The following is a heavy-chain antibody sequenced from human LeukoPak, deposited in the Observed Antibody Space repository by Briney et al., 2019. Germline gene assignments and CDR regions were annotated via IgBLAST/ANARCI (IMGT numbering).Heavy chain of an antibody. CDR2: IYYSGST. CDR1: GGSISSYY. Sequence: SETLSLTCTVSGGSISSYYWSWIRQPPGKGLEWIGYIYYSGSTNYNPSLKSRVTISVDTSKNQFSLKLSSVTAADTAVYYCARGLQGWQRGYSYGSYYYMDVWGKGTTVTVSS. CDR3: ARGLQGWQRGYSYGSYYYMDV. D-gene: IGHD5-18*01. J-gene: IGHJ6*03. V-gene: IGHV4-59*01.